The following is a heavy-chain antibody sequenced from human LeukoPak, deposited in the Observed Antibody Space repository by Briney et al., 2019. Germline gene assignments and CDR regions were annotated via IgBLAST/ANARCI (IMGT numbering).Heavy chain of an antibody. D-gene: IGHD3-10*01. CDR3: AVGSTMVRGVIRN. J-gene: IGHJ4*02. Sequence: SETLSLTCAVYGGSFSGYYWSWIRQPPGKGLEWIGEINHSGSTNYNPSLKSRVTISVDTSKNQFSLKLSSVTAADTAVYYRAVGSTMVRGVIRNWGQGTLVTVSS. CDR2: INHSGST. CDR1: GGSFSGYY. V-gene: IGHV4-34*01.